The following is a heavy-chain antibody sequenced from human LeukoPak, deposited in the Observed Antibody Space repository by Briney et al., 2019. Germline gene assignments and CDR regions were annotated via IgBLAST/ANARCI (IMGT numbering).Heavy chain of an antibody. CDR2: ISGSGGST. CDR3: ARDRRMADFWSVGYAFDI. Sequence: GGSLRLSCAASGFTFSSYAMSWVRQAPGKGLEWVSAISGSGGSTYYADSVKGRFTISRDNSKNTLYLQMNSLRAEDTAVYYCARDRRMADFWSVGYAFDIWGQGTMVTVSS. D-gene: IGHD3-3*01. CDR1: GFTFSSYA. V-gene: IGHV3-23*01. J-gene: IGHJ3*02.